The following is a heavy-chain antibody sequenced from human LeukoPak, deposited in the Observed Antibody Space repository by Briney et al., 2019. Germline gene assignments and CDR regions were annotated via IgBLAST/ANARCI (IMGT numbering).Heavy chain of an antibody. D-gene: IGHD2-2*01. J-gene: IGHJ4*02. V-gene: IGHV5-51*01. CDR1: GYSFTSYW. Sequence: GEPLKISCKGYGYSFTSYWIGWVPQMPGKGLEWMGIIYPGDSDTRYSPSFQGQVTISADKSISTAYLQWSSLKASDTAMYYCARLHCSSTSCHPPDYWGQGTLVTVSS. CDR3: ARLHCSSTSCHPPDY. CDR2: IYPGDSDT.